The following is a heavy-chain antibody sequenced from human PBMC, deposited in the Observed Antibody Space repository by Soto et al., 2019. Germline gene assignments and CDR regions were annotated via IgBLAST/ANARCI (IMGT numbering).Heavy chain of an antibody. J-gene: IGHJ4*02. CDR1: GYPFTSYV. Sequence: QVQLVQSGAEVKKPGASVKVSCKTSGYPFTSYVINWVRQAPGQVPEWMGWISAFNGNTSYTQKFKGRVTMTTDTSRSTAYMERRSLRSDDTAVYYCARDRLIAVTGLLHYWGQGTVV. CDR3: ARDRLIAVTGLLHY. V-gene: IGHV1-18*01. D-gene: IGHD6-19*01. CDR2: ISAFNGNT.